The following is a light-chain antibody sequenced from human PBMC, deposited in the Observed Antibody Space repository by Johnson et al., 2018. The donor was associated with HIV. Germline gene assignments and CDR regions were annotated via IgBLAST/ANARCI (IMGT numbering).Light chain of an antibody. J-gene: IGLJ1*01. CDR2: DSN. CDR1: SSNIENNY. V-gene: IGLV1-51*01. Sequence: QSVLTQPPSVSAAPGQKVTISCSGSSSNIENNYVSWYQQLPGTAPKLLIYDSNKRHSGIPDRFSGSKSGTSATLGITGLQTGDEADYYCGTWDPSLSAGEVFGTGTKVTVL. CDR3: GTWDPSLSAGEV.